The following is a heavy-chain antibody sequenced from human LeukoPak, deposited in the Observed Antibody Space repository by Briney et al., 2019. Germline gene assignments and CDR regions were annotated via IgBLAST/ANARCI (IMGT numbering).Heavy chain of an antibody. D-gene: IGHD2-2*01. J-gene: IGHJ6*03. CDR1: GGSFSGYY. CDR3: ARFIVVVPAARGHYMDV. V-gene: IGHV4-34*01. Sequence: PSETLSLTCAVYGGSFSGYYWSWIRQPPGKGLEWIGEINHSGSTNYNPSLKSRVTISVDTSKNQFSLKLSSVTAADTAVYYCARFIVVVPAARGHYMDVWGKGTTVTISS. CDR2: INHSGST.